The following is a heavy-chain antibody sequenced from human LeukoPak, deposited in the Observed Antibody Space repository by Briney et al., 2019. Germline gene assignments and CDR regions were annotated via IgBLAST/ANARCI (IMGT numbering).Heavy chain of an antibody. Sequence: PGGSLRLSCAASGFTFRNYVIHWVRQAPGKGLEWVAVIWYDGSNKYYADSVKGRFTISRDNSKNTLYLQMNSLRAEDTAVYYCARGSSSGYYYVHYWGQGTLVTVSS. J-gene: IGHJ4*02. D-gene: IGHD3-22*01. V-gene: IGHV3-33*08. CDR1: GFTFRNYV. CDR3: ARGSSSGYYYVHY. CDR2: IWYDGSNK.